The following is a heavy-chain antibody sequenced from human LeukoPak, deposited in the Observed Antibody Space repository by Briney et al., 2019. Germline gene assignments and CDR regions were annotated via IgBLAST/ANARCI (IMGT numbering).Heavy chain of an antibody. Sequence: GGSLRLSCAASGFTFSSYAMSWVRQAPGKGLEWVSAISGSGGSTYYADSVKGRFTISRDNSKNTLYLQMNSLRAEDTAVYYCAKDSGVGGASPDAFDIWGQGTMVTVSS. V-gene: IGHV3-23*01. CDR1: GFTFSSYA. CDR3: AKDSGVGGASPDAFDI. CDR2: ISGSGGST. J-gene: IGHJ3*02. D-gene: IGHD1-26*01.